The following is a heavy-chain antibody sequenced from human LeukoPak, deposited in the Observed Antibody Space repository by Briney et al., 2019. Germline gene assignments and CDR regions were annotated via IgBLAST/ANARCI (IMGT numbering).Heavy chain of an antibody. J-gene: IGHJ4*02. CDR2: FSSSGSTI. V-gene: IGHV3-48*04. CDR1: GFIFSTYS. D-gene: IGHD2-15*01. Sequence: GGSLRLSCAASGFIFSTYSINWVRQAPGKGLEWVSYFSSSGSTIYYADSVKGRFTISRDNAKNSLYLQMNSLRAEDTAVYYCVRVGCSGGHCYLQRGPFDCWGQGTLVTVSS. CDR3: VRVGCSGGHCYLQRGPFDC.